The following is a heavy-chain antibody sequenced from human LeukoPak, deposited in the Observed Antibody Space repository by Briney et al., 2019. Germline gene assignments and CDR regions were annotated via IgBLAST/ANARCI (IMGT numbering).Heavy chain of an antibody. CDR3: ITDPGDYEDF. D-gene: IGHD4-17*01. J-gene: IGHJ4*02. Sequence: PGGPLTLSCAASGFSFTNVWMSWVPQAPGKGLEWVGRIKSKTDGETRDYAAPVRGRFAISRDDSKNTQFLLMDSLKSDDTAVYFCITDPGDYEDFWGKGTLVTVSS. CDR1: GFSFTNVW. V-gene: IGHV3-15*01. CDR2: IKSKTDGETR.